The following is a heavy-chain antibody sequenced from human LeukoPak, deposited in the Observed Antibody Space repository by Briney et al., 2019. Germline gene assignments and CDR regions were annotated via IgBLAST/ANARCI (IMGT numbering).Heavy chain of an antibody. J-gene: IGHJ3*02. CDR1: GFTFSSYS. CDR3: ARDRAYSSGWHSDAFDI. V-gene: IGHV3-21*01. CDR2: ISSSSSYI. Sequence: GGSLRLSCAASGFTFSSYSMNWVRQAPGKGLEWVSSISSSSSYIYYADSVKGLFTVSRDNAKNSLYLQMNSLRAEDTAVYYCARDRAYSSGWHSDAFDIWGQGTMVTVSS. D-gene: IGHD6-19*01.